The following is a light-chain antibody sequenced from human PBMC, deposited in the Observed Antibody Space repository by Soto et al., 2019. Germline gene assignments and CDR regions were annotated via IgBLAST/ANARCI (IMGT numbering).Light chain of an antibody. CDR3: QQRFTWPS. J-gene: IGKJ3*01. CDR2: DAS. Sequence: ESVLTQFPATPSLSPGERATLSCRASQSISSSLAWYQQTPGQAPRLLIYDASKRATGIPARFSGSGSGTDFTLTISSFEPEDFAVYFCQQRFTWPSFGPGTKVDIK. V-gene: IGKV3-11*01. CDR1: QSISSS.